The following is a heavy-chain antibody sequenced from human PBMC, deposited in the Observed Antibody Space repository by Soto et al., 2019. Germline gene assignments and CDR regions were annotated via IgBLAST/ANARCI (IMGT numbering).Heavy chain of an antibody. CDR2: IWYDGSNK. Sequence: GGSLRLSCAASGFTFSSYGMHWVRQAPGKGLEWVAVIWYDGSNKYYADSVKGRFTISRDNSKNTLYLQMNSLRAEDTAVYYCARDPGDIVVVVAANPYYYMDVWGKGTTVTVSS. J-gene: IGHJ6*03. V-gene: IGHV3-33*01. D-gene: IGHD2-15*01. CDR3: ARDPGDIVVVVAANPYYYMDV. CDR1: GFTFSSYG.